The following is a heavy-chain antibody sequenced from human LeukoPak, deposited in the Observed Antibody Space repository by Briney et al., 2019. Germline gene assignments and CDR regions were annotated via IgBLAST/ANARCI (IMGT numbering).Heavy chain of an antibody. CDR1: GFTFTAYH. Sequence: ASVKVSCKASGFTFTAYHMHWVRQAPGQGLEWMGWINPNSGGTNHAQKFQGRVTMTRDTSISTAYMELSSLRSEDTAVYYCARGNVDIVAYDAFDIWGQGTMVTVSS. D-gene: IGHD5-12*01. J-gene: IGHJ3*02. CDR3: ARGNVDIVAYDAFDI. CDR2: INPNSGGT. V-gene: IGHV1-2*02.